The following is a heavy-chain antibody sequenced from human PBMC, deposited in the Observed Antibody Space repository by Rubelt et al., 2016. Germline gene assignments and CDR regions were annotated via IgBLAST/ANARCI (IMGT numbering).Heavy chain of an antibody. J-gene: IGHJ2*01. CDR2: ISYDGSNK. CDR3: ARDVRYYDSSGYPVRYFDL. CDR1: GFTFSSYA. V-gene: IGHV3-30*04. D-gene: IGHD3-22*01. Sequence: QVQLVESGGGLVKPGGSLRLSCAASGFTFSSYAMHWVRQAPGKGLEWVAVISYDGSNKYYADSVKGRFTISRDNSKNTLYLQMNSLRAEDTAVYYCARDVRYYDSSGYPVRYFDLWGRGTLVTVSS.